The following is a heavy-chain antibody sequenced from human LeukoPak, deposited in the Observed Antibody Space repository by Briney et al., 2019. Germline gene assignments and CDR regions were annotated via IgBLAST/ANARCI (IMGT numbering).Heavy chain of an antibody. D-gene: IGHD3-10*01. CDR1: GGTFSSYA. CDR3: ASFTMVGSNWFDP. CDR2: IIPILGIA. J-gene: IGHJ5*02. Sequence: ASVKVSCKASGGTFSSYAISWVRQAPGQGLEWMGRIIPILGIANYAQKFQGRVTITADKSTSTAYMELSSLRSEDTAVYYCASFTMVGSNWFDPWGQGTLVTVSS. V-gene: IGHV1-69*04.